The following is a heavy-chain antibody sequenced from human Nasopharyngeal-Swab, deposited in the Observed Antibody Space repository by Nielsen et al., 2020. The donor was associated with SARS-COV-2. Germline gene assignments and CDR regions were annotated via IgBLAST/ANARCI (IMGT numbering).Heavy chain of an antibody. CDR1: GYIFTSYG. V-gene: IGHV1-18*01. CDR2: ISAYNGNT. Sequence: ASVKVSCKASGYIFTSYGISWVRQAPGQGLEWMGWISAYNGNTNYAQKLQGRVTMTTDTSTSTAYMELRSLRSDDTAVYYCARLVLTGFLEGDAFDIWGQGTMVTVSS. D-gene: IGHD3-3*01. CDR3: ARLVLTGFLEGDAFDI. J-gene: IGHJ3*02.